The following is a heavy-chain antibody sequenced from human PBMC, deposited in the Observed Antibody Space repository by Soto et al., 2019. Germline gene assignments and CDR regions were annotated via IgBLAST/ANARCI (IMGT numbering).Heavy chain of an antibody. J-gene: IGHJ4*02. Sequence: SETLSLTCTVSGGSISSGGYYWSWIRQHPEKGLEWIGYIYYSGSTYYNPSLKSRVTISVDTSKNQFSLKLSSVTAADTAVYYCARAYCSGGSCSTAHFDYWGQGTLVTVSS. D-gene: IGHD2-15*01. CDR1: GGSISSGGYY. CDR2: IYYSGST. CDR3: ARAYCSGGSCSTAHFDY. V-gene: IGHV4-31*03.